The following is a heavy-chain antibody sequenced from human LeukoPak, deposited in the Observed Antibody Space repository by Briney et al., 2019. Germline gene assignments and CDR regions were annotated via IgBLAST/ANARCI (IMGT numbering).Heavy chain of an antibody. D-gene: IGHD4-17*01. Sequence: PRGSLRLSCAASGFTFSSYEMNWVRQAPGKGLEWLSYITSSGFTTNYADSVKGRFAISRDNAKNSLYLQMNSLRAEDTAIYYCATDPDYGDYMDVWGKGTTVTVSS. CDR1: GFTFSSYE. J-gene: IGHJ6*03. V-gene: IGHV3-48*03. CDR2: ITSSGFTT. CDR3: ATDPDYGDYMDV.